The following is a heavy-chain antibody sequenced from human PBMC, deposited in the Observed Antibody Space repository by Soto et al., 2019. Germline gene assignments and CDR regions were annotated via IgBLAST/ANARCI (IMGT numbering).Heavy chain of an antibody. CDR3: ARTYYYDSTGYYRTFDY. Sequence: GGSLRLSCAASGFTFSSYAMSWVRQAPGKGLEWVSAISGSGGSTYYADSVKGRFTISRDNVENTLYLQMNSLRVADTALYFCARTYYYDSTGYYRTFDYWGQGTLVTVSS. CDR2: ISGSGGST. J-gene: IGHJ4*02. V-gene: IGHV3-23*01. CDR1: GFTFSSYA. D-gene: IGHD3-22*01.